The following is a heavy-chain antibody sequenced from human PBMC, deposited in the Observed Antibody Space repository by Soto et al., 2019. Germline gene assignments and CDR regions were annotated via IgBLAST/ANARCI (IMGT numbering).Heavy chain of an antibody. CDR1: GGSFSGYY. J-gene: IGHJ6*01. V-gene: IGHV4-34*01. CDR3: ARDRRGGYSGYYYGMDV. D-gene: IGHD5-12*01. CDR2: INHSGST. Sequence: SETLSLTCAVYGGSFSGYYWSWIRQPPGKGLEWIGEINHSGSTNYNPSLKSRVTISVDTSKNQFSLKLSSVTAADTAVYYCARDRRGGYSGYYYGMDVWGQGTTVTVSS.